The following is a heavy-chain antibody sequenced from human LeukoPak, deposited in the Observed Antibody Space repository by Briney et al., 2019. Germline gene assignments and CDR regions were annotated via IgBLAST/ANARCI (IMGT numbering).Heavy chain of an antibody. CDR3: ARRGSYYYDSSGYSDY. CDR2: IYYSGST. D-gene: IGHD3-22*01. Sequence: SETLSLTCTVSGGSISSYYWSWIRQPPGKGLEWIGYIYYSGSTNYNPSLKSRVTISVDTSKNQFSLKLSSVTAADTAVYYCARRGSYYYDSSGYSDYWGQGTLVTVSS. CDR1: GGSISSYY. J-gene: IGHJ4*02. V-gene: IGHV4-59*12.